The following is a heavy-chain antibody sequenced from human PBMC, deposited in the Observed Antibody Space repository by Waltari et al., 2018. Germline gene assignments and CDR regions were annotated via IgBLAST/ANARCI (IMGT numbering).Heavy chain of an antibody. D-gene: IGHD6-6*01. V-gene: IGHV4-34*01. CDR1: GGSFSGYY. Sequence: QVQLQQWGAGLLKPSETLSLTCAVYGGSFSGYYWSWIRQPPGKGLEWIGEINHSGSTNYTPSLKSRVTISVDTSKNQFSLKLSSVTAADTAVYYCARAGSSPNTPQLGYWGQGTLVTVSS. J-gene: IGHJ4*02. CDR3: ARAGSSPNTPQLGY. CDR2: INHSGST.